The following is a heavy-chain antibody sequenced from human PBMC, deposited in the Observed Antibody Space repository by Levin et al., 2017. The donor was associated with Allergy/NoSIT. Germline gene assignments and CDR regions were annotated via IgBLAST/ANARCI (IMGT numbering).Heavy chain of an antibody. J-gene: IGHJ4*02. V-gene: IGHV4-31*03. D-gene: IGHD3-10*01. CDR1: GGSISSGGYY. CDR3: ARGYYLGSGTLYLDY. CDR2: IYYSGTT. Sequence: SQTLSLTCTVSGGSISSGGYYWSWIRQHPGKGLEWIGYIYYSGTTYYNPSLKSRVSISVDTSKNQFSLKLSSVTAADTAVYYCARGYYLGSGTLYLDYWGQGTLVTVSS.